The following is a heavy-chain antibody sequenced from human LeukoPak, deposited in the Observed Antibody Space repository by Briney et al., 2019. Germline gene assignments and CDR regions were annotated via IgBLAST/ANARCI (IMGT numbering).Heavy chain of an antibody. CDR2: ISGSGVTT. J-gene: IGHJ3*02. D-gene: IGHD3-22*01. V-gene: IGHV3-23*01. Sequence: GGSLRLSCAASGSTFRNYAMSWVRQAPGKGLEWVSVISGSGVTTYYADSVKGRFTISRDNSKDTLYLQMNSLRAADTAVYYCAKAAMIVVVIPDAFDIWGQGTMVTVSS. CDR3: AKAAMIVVVIPDAFDI. CDR1: GSTFRNYA.